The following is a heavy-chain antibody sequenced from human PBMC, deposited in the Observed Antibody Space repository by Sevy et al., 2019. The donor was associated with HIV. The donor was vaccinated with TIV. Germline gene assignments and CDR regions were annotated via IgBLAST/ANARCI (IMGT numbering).Heavy chain of an antibody. V-gene: IGHV1-2*06. CDR2: INPNSGDT. CDR1: GYTFNAYF. CDR3: ARAYYYDSSAYRFDD. D-gene: IGHD3-22*01. Sequence: ASVKVSCKASGYTFNAYFMHWVRQAPGQGLEWMGRINPNSGDTTYGQKFQGRVTMSRDTSISTAYMELHRLTSDDTAVYYCARAYYYDSSAYRFDDWGQGTLVTVSS. J-gene: IGHJ4*02.